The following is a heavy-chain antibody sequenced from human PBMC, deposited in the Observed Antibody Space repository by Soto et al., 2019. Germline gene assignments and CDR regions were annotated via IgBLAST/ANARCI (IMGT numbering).Heavy chain of an antibody. CDR3: AKKGRISVAVVLAATGDPLDY. V-gene: IGHV3-23*01. J-gene: IGHJ4*02. D-gene: IGHD2-15*01. CDR2: ISGSGGST. CDR1: GFTFSSYA. Sequence: GGSLRLSCAASGFTFSSYAMSWVRQAPGKGLEWVSAISGSGGSTYYADSVKGRFTISRDNSKNTLYLQMNSLRAEDTAVYYCAKKGRISVAVVLAATGDPLDYWGQGTLVTVSS.